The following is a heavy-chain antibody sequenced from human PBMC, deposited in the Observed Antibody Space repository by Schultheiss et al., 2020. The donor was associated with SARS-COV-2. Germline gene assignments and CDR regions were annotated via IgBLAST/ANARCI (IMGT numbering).Heavy chain of an antibody. J-gene: IGHJ4*02. D-gene: IGHD3-9*01. V-gene: IGHV3-23*01. CDR2: ISGSGGST. CDR1: GFTFSNSD. Sequence: GESLKISCAAAGFTFSNSDMNWVHQAPRKGLEWVSAISGSGGSTYYADSVKGRFTISRDNSKNTLYLQMNSLRAEDTAVYYCAKGGYYDILTGYYPNYFDYWGQGTLVTVSS. CDR3: AKGGYYDILTGYYPNYFDY.